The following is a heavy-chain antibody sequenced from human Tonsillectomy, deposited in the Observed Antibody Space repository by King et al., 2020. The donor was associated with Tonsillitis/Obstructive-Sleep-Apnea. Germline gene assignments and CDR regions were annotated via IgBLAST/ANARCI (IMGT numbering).Heavy chain of an antibody. CDR3: ARGGVGYDFAFDI. CDR1: GYSFSNYW. CDR2: IGPSDSYT. Sequence: VQLVESGPEVKKPGESLRISCKGSGYSFSNYWINWVRQMPGKGLEWMGRIGPSDSYTKYSPSFQGHVTISVDRSISTAYLQWSSLKASDSDMYYCARGGVGYDFAFDIWGQGTVVTVSS. J-gene: IGHJ3*02. D-gene: IGHD5-12*01. V-gene: IGHV5-10-1*01.